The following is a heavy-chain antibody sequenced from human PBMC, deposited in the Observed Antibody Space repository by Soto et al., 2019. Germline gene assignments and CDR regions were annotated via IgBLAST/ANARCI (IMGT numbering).Heavy chain of an antibody. J-gene: IGHJ6*02. CDR1: GYRFDTYW. V-gene: IGHV5-51*01. CDR3: ARLTGRSIYYGMDV. D-gene: IGHD3-10*01. Sequence: PGESLKISCKGSGYRFDTYWIGWVRQMPGKGLECMGIIYPSDSDTRYSPSFQGQVIISGDKSTSTAYLQWSSLKASDTAMYYRARLTGRSIYYGMDVWGQGTTVTVSS. CDR2: IYPSDSDT.